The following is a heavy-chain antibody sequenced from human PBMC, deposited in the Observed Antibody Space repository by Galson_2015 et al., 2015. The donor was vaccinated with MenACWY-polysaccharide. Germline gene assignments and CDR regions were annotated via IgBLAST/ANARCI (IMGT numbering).Heavy chain of an antibody. CDR2: ISWNSGSI. J-gene: IGHJ4*02. V-gene: IGHV3-9*01. D-gene: IGHD3-10*01. CDR1: GFTFDDYA. CDR3: AKDIDPDGSGSYPFDY. Sequence: SLRLSCAASGFTFDDYAMHWVRQAPGKGLEWVSGISWNSGSIGYADSVKGRFTISRDNAKNSLYLQMNSLRAEDTALYYCAKDIDPDGSGSYPFDYWGQGTLVTVSS.